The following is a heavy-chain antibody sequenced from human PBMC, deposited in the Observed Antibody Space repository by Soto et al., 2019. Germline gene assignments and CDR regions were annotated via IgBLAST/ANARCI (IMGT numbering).Heavy chain of an antibody. CDR3: ARDLAKGGGSAGFDY. CDR1: VYTFTLYY. V-gene: IGHV1-2*02. Sequence: ASVKVACITSVYTFTLYYRHWVRPAPRRGLEWVGWINPKSGGTMYPQKFQGRVTMTWDTSISTAYMALTRLRSDDTAVYYCARDLAKGGGSAGFDYWGQGTLVTVSS. CDR2: INPKSGGT. J-gene: IGHJ4*02. D-gene: IGHD1-26*01.